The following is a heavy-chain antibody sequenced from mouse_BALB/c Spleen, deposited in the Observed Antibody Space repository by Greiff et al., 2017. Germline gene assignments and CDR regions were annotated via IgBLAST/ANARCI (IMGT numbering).Heavy chain of an antibody. V-gene: IGHV2-2*02. D-gene: IGHD2-14*01. CDR2: IWSGGST. CDR3: AREGYHYAMDY. Sequence: QVQLKESGPGLVQPSQSLSITCTVSGFSLTSYGVHWVRQSPGKGLEWLGVIWSGGSTDYNAAFISRLSISKDNSKSQVFFKMNSLQANDTAIYYCAREGYHYAMDYWGQGTSVTVSS. CDR1: GFSLTSYG. J-gene: IGHJ4*01.